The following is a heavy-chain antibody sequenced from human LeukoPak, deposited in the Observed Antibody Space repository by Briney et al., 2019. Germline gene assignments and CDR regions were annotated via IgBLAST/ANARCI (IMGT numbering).Heavy chain of an antibody. V-gene: IGHV1-18*01. Sequence: APVKVSCKSSGYTFTSYGISWVRQAPGQGLEWMGWISAYNGNTNYAQKLQGRVTMTTDTSTSTAYMELRSLRSDDTAVYYCARDYDSSGYYRYYFDYWGQGTLVTVSS. CDR3: ARDYDSSGYYRYYFDY. CDR2: ISAYNGNT. J-gene: IGHJ4*02. CDR1: GYTFTSYG. D-gene: IGHD3-22*01.